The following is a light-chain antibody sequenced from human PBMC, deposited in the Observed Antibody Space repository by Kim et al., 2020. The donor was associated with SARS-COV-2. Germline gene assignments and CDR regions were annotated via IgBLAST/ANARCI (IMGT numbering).Light chain of an antibody. CDR2: SAS. Sequence: SASVGDRVNITCRASQSIAGYLNWYQHKPGKAPKLLIYSASTLQTGVPSRFSGSGSGTDFTLTISSLQREDFTTYYCQQSYTTPYTFGQGTKLEI. CDR3: QQSYTTPYT. V-gene: IGKV1-39*01. CDR1: QSIAGY. J-gene: IGKJ2*01.